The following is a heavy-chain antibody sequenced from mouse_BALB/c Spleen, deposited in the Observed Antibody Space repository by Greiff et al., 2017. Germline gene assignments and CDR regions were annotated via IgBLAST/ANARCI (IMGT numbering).Heavy chain of an antibody. CDR1: GFSLTSYG. CDR2: IWGDGST. Sequence: VKLMESGPGLVAPSQSLSITCTVSGFSLTSYGVSWVRQPPGKGLEWLGVIWGDGSTNYHSALISRLSISKDNSKSQVFLKLNSRQTDDTATYYCAKENYRYEGAWFAYWGQGTLVTVSA. D-gene: IGHD2-14*01. CDR3: AKENYRYEGAWFAY. J-gene: IGHJ3*01. V-gene: IGHV2-3*01.